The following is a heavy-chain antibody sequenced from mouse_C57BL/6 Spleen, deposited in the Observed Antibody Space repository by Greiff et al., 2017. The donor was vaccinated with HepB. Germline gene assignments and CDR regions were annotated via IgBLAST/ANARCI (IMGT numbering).Heavy chain of an antibody. CDR1: GYAFSSSW. CDR3: ARSPIYYDYDYYFDY. CDR2: IYPGDGDT. V-gene: IGHV1-82*01. Sequence: VQLQQSGPELVKPGASVKISCKASGYAFSSSWMNWVKQRPGKGLEWIGRIYPGDGDTNYNGKFKGKATLTADKSSSTAYMQLSSLTSEDSAVYFCARSPIYYDYDYYFDYWGQGTTLTVSS. D-gene: IGHD2-4*01. J-gene: IGHJ2*01.